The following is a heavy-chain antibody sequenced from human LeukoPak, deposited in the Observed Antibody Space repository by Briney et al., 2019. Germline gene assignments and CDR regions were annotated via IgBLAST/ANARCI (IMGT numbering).Heavy chain of an antibody. CDR3: AKDFDWLGYYFDY. CDR1: GFTISSYA. CDR2: ISGSGGST. J-gene: IGHJ4*02. D-gene: IGHD3-9*01. V-gene: IGHV3-23*01. Sequence: GGSLRLSCAASGFTISSYAMSWVRQAPGKGLEWVSAISGSGGSTYYADSVKGRFTISRDNSKNTLYLQMNSLRAEDTAVYYCAKDFDWLGYYFDYWGQGTLVTVSS.